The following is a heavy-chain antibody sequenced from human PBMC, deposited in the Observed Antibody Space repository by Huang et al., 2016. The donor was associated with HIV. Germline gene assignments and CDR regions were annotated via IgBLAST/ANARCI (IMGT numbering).Heavy chain of an antibody. Sequence: LVESGGGLVRPGGSLRLSCAGSTVTFSAYWITWVRQSPGQGRGWVASIRKDGREKHYVDSVEGRFNISRDNGKKLLFLEMRSLGVDDTAVYFCATKADAMDVWGQGTTVIVSS. CDR2: IRKDGREK. V-gene: IGHV3-7*01. CDR3: ATKADAMDV. J-gene: IGHJ6*02. D-gene: IGHD2-8*01. CDR1: TVTFSAYW.